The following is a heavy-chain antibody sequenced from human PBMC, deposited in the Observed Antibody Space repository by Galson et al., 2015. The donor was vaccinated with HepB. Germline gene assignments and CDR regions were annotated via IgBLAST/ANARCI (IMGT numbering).Heavy chain of an antibody. CDR3: AKLWFGEGADY. J-gene: IGHJ4*02. CDR1: GFTFSSYC. D-gene: IGHD3-10*01. CDR2: ISYDGSNK. Sequence: SLRLSCAASGFTFSSYCMHWVRQAPGKGLEWVAVISYDGSNKYYADSVKGRFTISRDNSKNTLYLQMNSLRAEDTAVYYCAKLWFGEGADYWGQGTLVTVSS. V-gene: IGHV3-30*18.